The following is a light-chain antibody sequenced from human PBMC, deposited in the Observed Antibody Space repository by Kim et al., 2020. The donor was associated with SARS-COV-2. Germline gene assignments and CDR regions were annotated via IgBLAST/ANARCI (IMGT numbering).Light chain of an antibody. V-gene: IGKV3D-20*01. J-gene: IGKJ5*01. CDR1: QSVRSSH. Sequence: PGERATLSCGASQSVRSSHLAWYPQKPGLAPRLLIFDASRRATGIPDRFSGSGSGTDFTLTISRLGTEDLAVYYCQQYGTSPITFGQGTRLEIK. CDR3: QQYGTSPIT. CDR2: DAS.